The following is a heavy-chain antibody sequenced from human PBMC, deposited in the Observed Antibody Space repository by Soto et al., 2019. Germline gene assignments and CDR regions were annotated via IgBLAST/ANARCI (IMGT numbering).Heavy chain of an antibody. CDR2: IRGSGGGT. CDR1: GFKFSTYA. V-gene: IGHV3-23*01. D-gene: IGHD3-16*01. CDR3: AKDYVVMFGGPIGS. Sequence: EVQLLESGGGLVQPGGSLRLSCSASGFKFSTYAMSWVRQAPGKGLEWVSTIRGSGGGTSYADSVKGRFTISRDNAKNTLLLRLRSLGVEDTGLYYCAKDYVVMFGGPIGSWGQGTLVSVSS. J-gene: IGHJ5*02.